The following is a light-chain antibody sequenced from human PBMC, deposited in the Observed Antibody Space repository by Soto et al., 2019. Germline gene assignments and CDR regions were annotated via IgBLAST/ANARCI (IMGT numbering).Light chain of an antibody. CDR2: DAS. Sequence: DIQMTQSPSTLSASVGDRVTITCRASQSISKWVGWYKQKRGRAPKLLIFDASSLDSGVPSRFSGSGSETEFTLTISGLQPDDFATYYCPQYHRYPPTFGGGTTVEIK. V-gene: IGKV1-5*01. CDR3: PQYHRYPPT. CDR1: QSISKW. J-gene: IGKJ4*01.